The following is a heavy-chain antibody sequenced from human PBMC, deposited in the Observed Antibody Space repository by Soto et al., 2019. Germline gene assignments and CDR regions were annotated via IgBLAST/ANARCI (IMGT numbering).Heavy chain of an antibody. D-gene: IGHD3-22*01. CDR3: AKAWGRYYGSSNY. V-gene: IGHV3-23*01. CDR2: ISGSGGST. J-gene: IGHJ4*02. CDR1: GFTFSSYA. Sequence: EVQLLESGGGLVQPGGSLRLSCAASGFTFSSYAMSWVRHAPGKGLEWVSAISGSGGSTYYADSVKGRFTISRDNSKNTLYLQMNSLRAEDTAVYYCAKAWGRYYGSSNYWGQGTLVSVSS.